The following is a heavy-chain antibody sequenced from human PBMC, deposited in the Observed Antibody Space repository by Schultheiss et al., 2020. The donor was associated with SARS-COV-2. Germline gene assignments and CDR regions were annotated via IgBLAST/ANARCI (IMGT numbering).Heavy chain of an antibody. CDR3: ARDGSGAAAVTGWFDP. Sequence: SQTLSLTCTVSGGSISSYYWSWIRQPPGKGLEWIGSIFYTGSTYYNPSLKSRGTISVDKPKNQFSLKLSSVTATDTAVYYCARDGSGAAAVTGWFDPWGQGTLVTVSS. V-gene: IGHV4-59*12. J-gene: IGHJ5*02. D-gene: IGHD6-13*01. CDR2: IFYTGST. CDR1: GGSISSYY.